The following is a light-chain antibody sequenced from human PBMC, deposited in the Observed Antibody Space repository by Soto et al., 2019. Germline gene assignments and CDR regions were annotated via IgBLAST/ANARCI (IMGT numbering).Light chain of an antibody. J-gene: IGLJ2*01. CDR2: YDS. CDR1: NIGSKS. Sequence: SYELTQPPSVSVAPGKTARITCGGNNIGSKSVHWYQRKPGQAPVVVIYYDSDRPSGIPERFSASNSGNTATLTISGVEAGDEADYYCQVWDSSSDHPVFGGGTKLTVL. V-gene: IGLV3-21*04. CDR3: QVWDSSSDHPV.